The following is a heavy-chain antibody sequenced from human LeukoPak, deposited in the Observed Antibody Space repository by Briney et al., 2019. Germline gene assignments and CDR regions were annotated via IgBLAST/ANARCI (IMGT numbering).Heavy chain of an antibody. CDR1: GLTFSSYA. CDR3: AKDVVRGVIITLFDY. D-gene: IGHD3-10*01. J-gene: IGHJ4*02. Sequence: PGRTLRLSCAASGLTFSSYAMDWVCQAPGKGLERVAVISYDGSNKYYADSVKGRFTISRDNSKNTVYLQMNSLRAEDTAVYYCAKDVVRGVIITLFDYWGQGTLVTVSS. V-gene: IGHV3-30-3*02. CDR2: ISYDGSNK.